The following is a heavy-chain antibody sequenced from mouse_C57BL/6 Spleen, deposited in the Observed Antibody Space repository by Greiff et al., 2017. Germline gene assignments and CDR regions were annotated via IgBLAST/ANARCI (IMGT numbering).Heavy chain of an antibody. CDR2: IDPENGDT. Sequence: VHVKQSGAELVRPGASVKLSCTASGFNFKDDYMHWVKQRPEQGLEWIGWIDPENGDTEYASKFKGKATITADTSSNTAYLQLSSLTSEDTAVYYCFMIKAYWGQGTLVTVSA. D-gene: IGHD2-4*01. CDR3: FMIKAY. V-gene: IGHV14-4*01. J-gene: IGHJ3*01. CDR1: GFNFKDDY.